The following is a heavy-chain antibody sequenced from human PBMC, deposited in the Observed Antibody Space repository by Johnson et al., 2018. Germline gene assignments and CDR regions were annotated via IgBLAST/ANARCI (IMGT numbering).Heavy chain of an antibody. D-gene: IGHD3-22*01. Sequence: QVQLVESGGGVVQPGRSLRLSCAASGFPFRSFGMHWVRQAPGKGLEWVAMISYDGTKKKNADSVTGRFSISRDNSKNTLYLEMNSLRPGDTAVYFCAKDGLDGRGYPEGSDIWGLGTMVTVPS. CDR3: AKDGLDGRGYPEGSDI. CDR1: GFPFRSFG. J-gene: IGHJ3*02. CDR2: ISYDGTKK. V-gene: IGHV3-30*18.